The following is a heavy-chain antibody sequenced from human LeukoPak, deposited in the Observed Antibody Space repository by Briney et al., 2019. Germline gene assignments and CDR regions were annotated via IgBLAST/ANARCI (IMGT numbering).Heavy chain of an antibody. V-gene: IGHV3-30*03. CDR2: ISYDGSNK. CDR3: ARDNDSRDPPHFDY. Sequence: GGSLRLSCAASGFTFSSYWMSWVRQAPGKGLEWVAVISYDGSNKYYADSVKGRFTISRDNSKNTLYLQMNSLRAEDTAVYYCARDNDSRDPPHFDYWGQGTLVTVSS. CDR1: GFTFSSYW. D-gene: IGHD3-16*01. J-gene: IGHJ4*02.